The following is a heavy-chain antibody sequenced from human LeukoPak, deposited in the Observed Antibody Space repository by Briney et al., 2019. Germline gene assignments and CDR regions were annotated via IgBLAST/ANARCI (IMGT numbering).Heavy chain of an antibody. D-gene: IGHD3-10*01. V-gene: IGHV3-7*01. Sequence: PGGSLRLSCAASGFSFSGYWMNWVRQAPGKGLEWVAKINQDESEKHYVDSVKGRFTISRDNAKNSLYLQMNSLRAEDTAVYYCARQYRGEDYYGSGDAFDIWGQGTMVTVSS. CDR3: ARQYRGEDYYGSGDAFDI. CDR1: GFSFSGYW. CDR2: INQDESEK. J-gene: IGHJ3*02.